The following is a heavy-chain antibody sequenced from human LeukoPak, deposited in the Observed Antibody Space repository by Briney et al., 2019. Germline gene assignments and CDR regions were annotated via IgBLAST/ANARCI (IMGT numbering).Heavy chain of an antibody. J-gene: IGHJ6*03. CDR3: ARVGGHSNSHYYYYMDV. V-gene: IGHV4-30-4*08. Sequence: SETLSLTCTVSGDSLSSGDYYSSWIRQPPGKGLEWLGYIYYSGSTYYNPSLKSRVTISVDTSKNQFSLKLSSVTAADTAVYYCARVGGHSNSHYYYYMDVWGKGTTVTVSS. CDR1: GDSLSSGDYY. D-gene: IGHD4-11*01. CDR2: IYYSGST.